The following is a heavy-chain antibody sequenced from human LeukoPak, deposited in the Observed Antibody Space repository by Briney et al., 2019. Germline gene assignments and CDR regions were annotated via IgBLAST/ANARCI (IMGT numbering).Heavy chain of an antibody. CDR2: IIPIFGTA. CDR3: ARDAGYCTNGVCPNSPNYYYYYMDV. J-gene: IGHJ6*03. D-gene: IGHD2-8*01. CDR1: GGTFSSYA. Sequence: ASVKVSCKASGGTFSSYAISWVRQAPGQGLEWMGGIIPIFGTANYAQKFQGRVTITADESTSTAYMELSSLRSEDTAVYYCARDAGYCTNGVCPNSPNYYYYYMDVWGKGTTVTVSS. V-gene: IGHV1-69*13.